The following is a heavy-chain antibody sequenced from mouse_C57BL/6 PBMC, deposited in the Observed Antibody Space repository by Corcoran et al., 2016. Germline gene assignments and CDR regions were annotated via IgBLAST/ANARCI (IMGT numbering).Heavy chain of an antibody. V-gene: IGHV1-81*01. CDR3: ARQGDYDYDWYFDV. D-gene: IGHD2-4*01. J-gene: IGHJ1*03. CDR1: GYTFTSYG. Sequence: QVQLQQSGAELARPGASVKLSCKASGYTFTSYGISWVKQRTGQGPEWIGEIYPRSGNTYYNEKFKGKATLTADKSSSTAYMELRSLTSEDSAVYFCARQGDYDYDWYFDVWGTGTTVTVSS. CDR2: IYPRSGNT.